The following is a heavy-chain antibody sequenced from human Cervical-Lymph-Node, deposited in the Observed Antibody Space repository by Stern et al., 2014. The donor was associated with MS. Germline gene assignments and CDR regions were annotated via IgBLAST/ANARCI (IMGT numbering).Heavy chain of an antibody. CDR3: ARVGGGKGYFSS. CDR2: TSYDGSDK. J-gene: IGHJ5*02. Sequence: QMQLVQSGGGVVQPGRSLKLSCGASGFTFSNYRMHWVRQVPGKGLEWVAVTSYDGSDKYYADSVKDRFTISRDNLKNTLYLEMSSLRIEDGAVYYCARVGGGKGYFSSWGQGTLVTVSS. CDR1: GFTFSNYR. D-gene: IGHD3-16*01. V-gene: IGHV3-30*03.